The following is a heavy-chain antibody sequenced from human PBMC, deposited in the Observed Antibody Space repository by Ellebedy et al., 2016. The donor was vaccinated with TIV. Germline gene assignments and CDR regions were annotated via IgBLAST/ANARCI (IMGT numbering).Heavy chain of an antibody. D-gene: IGHD3-10*01. CDR1: GGSISSYY. Sequence: MPSETLSLTCTVSGGSISSYYWSWIRQPPGKGLEWIGYIYYSGSTNYNPSLKSRVTISVDTSKNQFSLKLSSVTAADTAVYYCARSTLLLWFGEPRYYYGMDVWGQGTTVTVSS. J-gene: IGHJ6*02. CDR2: IYYSGST. V-gene: IGHV4-59*01. CDR3: ARSTLLLWFGEPRYYYGMDV.